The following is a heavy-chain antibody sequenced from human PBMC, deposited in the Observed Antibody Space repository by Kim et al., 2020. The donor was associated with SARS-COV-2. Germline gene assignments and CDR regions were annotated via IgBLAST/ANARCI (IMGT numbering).Heavy chain of an antibody. CDR1: GYTFTSYG. Sequence: ASVKVSCKASGYTFTSYGISWVRQAPGQGLEWMGWISAYNGNTNYAQKLQGRVTMTTDTSTSTAYMELRSLRSDDTAVYYCASRRTDSSGYYSSVNAFDIWGQGTMVTVSS. CDR3: ASRRTDSSGYYSSVNAFDI. V-gene: IGHV1-18*01. J-gene: IGHJ3*02. D-gene: IGHD3-22*01. CDR2: ISAYNGNT.